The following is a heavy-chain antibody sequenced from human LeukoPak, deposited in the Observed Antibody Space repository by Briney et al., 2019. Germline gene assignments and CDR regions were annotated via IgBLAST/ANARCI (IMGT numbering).Heavy chain of an antibody. J-gene: IGHJ4*02. Sequence: PSETLSLTCTVSGGSISSSSYYWSWIRQPPGKGLEWIGYIYYSGSTNYNPSLKSRVTISVDTSKNQFSLKLSSVTAADTAVYYCAKSGLAYCSSTSCYHGPHDYWGQGTLVTVSS. V-gene: IGHV4-61*01. CDR1: GGSISSSSYY. CDR2: IYYSGST. CDR3: AKSGLAYCSSTSCYHGPHDY. D-gene: IGHD2-2*01.